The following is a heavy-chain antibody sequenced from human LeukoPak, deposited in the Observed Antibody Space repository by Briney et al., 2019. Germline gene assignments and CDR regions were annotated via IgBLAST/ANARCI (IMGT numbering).Heavy chain of an antibody. CDR1: GFTFSSYA. CDR2: ISYDGSNK. V-gene: IGHV3-30*01. J-gene: IGHJ4*02. D-gene: IGHD6-13*01. Sequence: GGSRRLSCAASGFTFSSYATHWVRQAPGKGLEWVAVISYDGSNKYYADFVKGRFTISRDNSKNTLYLQMNSLRAEDTAVYYCARGDSSSWPDYWGQGTLVTVSS. CDR3: ARGDSSSWPDY.